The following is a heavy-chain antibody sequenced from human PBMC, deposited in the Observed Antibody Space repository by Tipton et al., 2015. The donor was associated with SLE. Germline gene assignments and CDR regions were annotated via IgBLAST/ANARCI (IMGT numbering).Heavy chain of an antibody. CDR3: ARTPGGNWFYYYGMDV. CDR2: SYYSGGT. Sequence: TLSLTCNVSGGSINSHYWSWIRQPPGKGLEWLGHSYYSGGTNYNPSLESRVTISVDTSKNQFSLKLSSVTAADTAVYYCARTPGGNWFYYYGMDVWGQGTTVTVSS. V-gene: IGHV4-59*11. D-gene: IGHD4-23*01. J-gene: IGHJ6*02. CDR1: GGSINSHY.